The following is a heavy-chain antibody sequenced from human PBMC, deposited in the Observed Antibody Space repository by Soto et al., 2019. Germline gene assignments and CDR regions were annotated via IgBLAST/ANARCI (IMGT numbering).Heavy chain of an antibody. CDR3: ARENPRSSAWDA. Sequence: VLLVESGGGLVQPGGSLRLSCEASGFTLSSYSMNWARHAPGQGLEWVSYISSSSSTIYYADSVKGRFTISRDNGKNTLYLQMNSLRDEDTAAYYCARENPRSSAWDAWGQGTTVTVAS. CDR1: GFTLSSYS. J-gene: IGHJ6*02. V-gene: IGHV3-48*02. CDR2: ISSSSSTI.